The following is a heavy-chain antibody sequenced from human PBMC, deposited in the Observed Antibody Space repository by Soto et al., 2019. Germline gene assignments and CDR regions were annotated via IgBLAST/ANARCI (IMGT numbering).Heavy chain of an antibody. V-gene: IGHV3-30*18. CDR3: AKGVVGDLGGYFDY. CDR1: GFTFSSYG. D-gene: IGHD3-16*01. Sequence: GSLRLSCAASGFTFSSYGMHWVRQAPGKGLEWVAVISYDGSNKYYADSVKGRFTISRDNSKNTLYLQMNSLRAEDTAVYYCAKGVVGDLGGYFDYWGQGTLVTVSS. CDR2: ISYDGSNK. J-gene: IGHJ4*02.